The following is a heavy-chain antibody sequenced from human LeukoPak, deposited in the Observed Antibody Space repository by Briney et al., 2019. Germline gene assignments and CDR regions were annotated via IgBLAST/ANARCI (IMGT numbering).Heavy chain of an antibody. CDR2: TYYSGST. D-gene: IGHD2-21*01. Sequence: SETLSLTCTVSGGSISSSSYYWGWIRQPPGKGLEWIGSTYYSGSTYYNPSLKSRVTISVDTSKNQFSLKLSSVTAADTAVYYCARAGYSGGYFKHWGQGTLVTVSS. CDR3: ARAGYSGGYFKH. J-gene: IGHJ1*01. CDR1: GGSISSSSYY. V-gene: IGHV4-39*07.